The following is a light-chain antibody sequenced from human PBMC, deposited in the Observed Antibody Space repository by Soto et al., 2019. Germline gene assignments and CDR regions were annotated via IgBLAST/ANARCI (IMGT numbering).Light chain of an antibody. CDR1: SSDVGGYSH. V-gene: IGLV2-11*01. CDR2: DVT. J-gene: IGLJ1*01. Sequence: QSVLTQPRSVSGSPGQSVTISCTGSSSDVGGYSHVSWFQQHPGKAPKLMIYDVTKRPSGVPDRFSGSKSGNTASLTISGLQAEDEADYYCQSYDNSLSVYVFGTGTKVTVL. CDR3: QSYDNSLSVYV.